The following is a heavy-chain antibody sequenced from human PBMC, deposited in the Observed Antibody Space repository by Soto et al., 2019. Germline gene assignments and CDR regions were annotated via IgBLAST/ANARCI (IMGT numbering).Heavy chain of an antibody. CDR3: ARGGNFHSEDLWEASYSHGLDV. Sequence: QVQLVQSGPAVKKPGSSVKVSCEAYGGTFKKFAISWVRQAPGQGLAWMGGTLPFLGSSKYPQKFQGRVTIAADESATTAYMVLTGLTSEDTAVYYWARGGNFHSEDLWEASYSHGLDVWCQGTTVTVSS. V-gene: IGHV1-69*01. CDR1: GGTFKKFA. D-gene: IGHD1-26*01. J-gene: IGHJ6*02. CDR2: TLPFLGSS.